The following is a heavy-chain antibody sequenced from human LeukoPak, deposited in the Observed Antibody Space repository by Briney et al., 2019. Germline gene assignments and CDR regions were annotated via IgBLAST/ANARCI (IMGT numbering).Heavy chain of an antibody. V-gene: IGHV3-33*01. Sequence: PGGSLRLSCAASGFTFSRNGMHWVRQGPGKGLEWVSVIWYDGSDKYYADSVKGRFTISRDSSNNTLYLQMNSLRVDDTAVYYCARGGGGTVPYAMDVWGQGTTVTVSS. CDR2: IWYDGSDK. J-gene: IGHJ6*02. D-gene: IGHD1-26*01. CDR3: ARGGGGTVPYAMDV. CDR1: GFTFSRNG.